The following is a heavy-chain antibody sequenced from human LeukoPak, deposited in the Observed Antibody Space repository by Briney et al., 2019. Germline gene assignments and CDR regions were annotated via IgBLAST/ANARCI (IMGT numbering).Heavy chain of an antibody. V-gene: IGHV4-31*03. J-gene: IGHJ4*02. Sequence: SETLSLTCTVSGGSISSGGYYWSWIRQHPGKGLEWIGYIYYSGSTYYNPSLKSRVTISVDTSKNQFSLKLSSVTAADTAVYYCARDSGSYFGYYFDYWGQGTLVTVSS. D-gene: IGHD1-26*01. CDR2: IYYSGST. CDR1: GGSISSGGYY. CDR3: ARDSGSYFGYYFDY.